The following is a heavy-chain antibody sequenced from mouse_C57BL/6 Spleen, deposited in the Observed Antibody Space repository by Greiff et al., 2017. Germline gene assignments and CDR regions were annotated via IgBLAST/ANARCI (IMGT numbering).Heavy chain of an antibody. CDR1: GYAFSSSW. V-gene: IGHV1-82*01. CDR2: IYPGDGDT. Sequence: QVQLQQSGPELVKPGASVKISCKASGYAFSSSWMNWVKQRPGKGLEWIGRIYPGDGDTNYNGKFKGKATLTADKSSSTAYMQLSSLTSEDSAVYFCARGYYGNYVGFAYWGQGTLVTVSA. D-gene: IGHD2-1*01. CDR3: ARGYYGNYVGFAY. J-gene: IGHJ3*01.